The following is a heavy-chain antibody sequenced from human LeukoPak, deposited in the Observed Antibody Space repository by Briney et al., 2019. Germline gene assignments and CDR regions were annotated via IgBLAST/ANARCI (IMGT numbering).Heavy chain of an antibody. J-gene: IGHJ4*02. CDR1: GFTFSTYW. CDR3: AKGGKWDVTPFDY. D-gene: IGHD1-26*01. CDR2: INSDGSST. V-gene: IGHV3-74*01. Sequence: GGSLRLSCRASGFTFSTYWMHWVRQTPGKGLVWVSRINSDGSSTNYADSVKGRFTISRDNAKNTVYLQMNSLRAEDTAVYYCAKGGKWDVTPFDYWGQGTLVTVSS.